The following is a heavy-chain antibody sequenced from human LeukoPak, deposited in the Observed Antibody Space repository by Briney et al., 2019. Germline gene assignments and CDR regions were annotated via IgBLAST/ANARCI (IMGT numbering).Heavy chain of an antibody. CDR3: ARDVGARNFDGMNV. Sequence: GASVTLSCTASGYTFTSYYMHWVRQPPGQGLEWMGVINHSGGSTSYAQHFQGRVKMTRDTCTSTVCMELSSLRSEGTAVYYCARDVGARNFDGMNVWGQGTTVTVSS. J-gene: IGHJ6*02. CDR2: INHSGGST. D-gene: IGHD1-26*01. CDR1: GYTFTSYY. V-gene: IGHV1-46*01.